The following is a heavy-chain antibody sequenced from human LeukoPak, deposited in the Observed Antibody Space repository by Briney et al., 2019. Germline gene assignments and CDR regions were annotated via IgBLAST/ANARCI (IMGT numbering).Heavy chain of an antibody. J-gene: IGHJ1*01. CDR1: GDTFIAYY. V-gene: IGHV1-2*02. Sequence: ASVKVSCKASGDTFIAYYMFWVRQAPGQGLEWMGWINPNSGATGHAQKFQGRVTMTRDTSISTSYMEVTGLRSDDTAVYFCARDGYCRGSSCPFQHWGQGTMVTVS. CDR3: ARDGYCRGSSCPFQH. D-gene: IGHD2-2*01. CDR2: INPNSGAT.